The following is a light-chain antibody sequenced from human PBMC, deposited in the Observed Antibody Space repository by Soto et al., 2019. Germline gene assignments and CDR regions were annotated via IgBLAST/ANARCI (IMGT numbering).Light chain of an antibody. CDR1: QNINTW. CDR3: QQYETYPLT. Sequence: IQMTQSPSTLSASVGDRVTITCRASQNINTWLAWYQQKPGKAPYLLIYKASNLQSGVPSRFSGSASGTEFTLTISSLQPDDIATYYCQQYETYPLTYGGGTKVEI. V-gene: IGKV1-5*03. CDR2: KAS. J-gene: IGKJ4*01.